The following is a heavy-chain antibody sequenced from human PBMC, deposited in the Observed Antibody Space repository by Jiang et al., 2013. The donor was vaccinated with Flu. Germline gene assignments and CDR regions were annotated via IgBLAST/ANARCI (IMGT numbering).Heavy chain of an antibody. Sequence: GPGLVKSSETLSLTCTVSGGSIRGSTYFWGWIRQPPGKGLEWIGNIYSGGNTYYNPSLKSRVIISIDTSKNQFSLKLNSVTAADTAVYYCAAGAAPDDYWGQGTLVTVSS. CDR3: AAGAAPDDY. J-gene: IGHJ4*02. CDR2: IYSGGNT. CDR1: GGSIRGSTYF. V-gene: IGHV4-39*01. D-gene: IGHD6-13*01.